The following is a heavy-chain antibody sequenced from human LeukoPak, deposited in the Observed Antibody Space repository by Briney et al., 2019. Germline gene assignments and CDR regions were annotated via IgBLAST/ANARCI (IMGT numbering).Heavy chain of an antibody. Sequence: ASVKVSCKASGYTFTGYYMHWVRQAPGQGLEWMGWINPNSGGTNYAQKFQGRVTMTRDTSISTAYMELSRLRSDDTAVYYCARDHARRVYGGNSGAFDIWGQGTMLPLFS. CDR3: ARDHARRVYGGNSGAFDI. CDR2: INPNSGGT. J-gene: IGHJ3*02. CDR1: GYTFTGYY. D-gene: IGHD4-23*01. V-gene: IGHV1-2*02.